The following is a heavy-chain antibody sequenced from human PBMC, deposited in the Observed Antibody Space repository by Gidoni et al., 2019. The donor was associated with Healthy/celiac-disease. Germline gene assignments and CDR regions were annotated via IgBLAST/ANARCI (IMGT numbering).Heavy chain of an antibody. V-gene: IGHV3-72*01. CDR3: ARAQRRGYYYYGMDV. CDR2: TRNKANSYTT. Sequence: EVQLVESGGGLVQPGGSLRLSCAASGFTFSDHYMDWVRPAPGKGLEWVGRTRNKANSYTTEYAASVKGRFTISRDDSKNSLYLQMNSLKTEDTAVYYCARAQRRGYYYYGMDVWGQGTTVTVSS. CDR1: GFTFSDHY. J-gene: IGHJ6*02. D-gene: IGHD3-10*01.